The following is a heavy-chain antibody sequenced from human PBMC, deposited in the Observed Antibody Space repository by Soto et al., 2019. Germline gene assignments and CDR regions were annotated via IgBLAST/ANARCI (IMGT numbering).Heavy chain of an antibody. D-gene: IGHD2-15*01. CDR1: GFTFSSYS. J-gene: IGHJ6*03. CDR2: ISSSSSTI. Sequence: PGGSLRLSCAASGFTFSSYSMNWVRQAPGKGLEWVSYISSSSSTIYYADSVKGRFTISRDNAKNSLYLQMNSLRAEDTAVYYCARERCSGGSCYHAPDSYYYYYYMDVWGKGTTVTVSS. V-gene: IGHV3-48*01. CDR3: ARERCSGGSCYHAPDSYYYYYYMDV.